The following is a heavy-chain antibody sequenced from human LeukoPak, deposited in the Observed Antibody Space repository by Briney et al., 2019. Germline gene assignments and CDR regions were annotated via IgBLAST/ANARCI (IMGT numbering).Heavy chain of an antibody. CDR3: ARVGMTTVTRGAFDI. V-gene: IGHV3-64*01. J-gene: IGHJ3*02. Sequence: GGSLRLSCAASGFTFSNYAMHWVRQAPGKGLEYVSGINNNGGSTYYANSVEGRFTLSRDNSKNTLYLQMGSLGAEDMAVYYCARVGMTTVTRGAFDIWGQGTMVTVSS. CDR1: GFTFSNYA. CDR2: INNNGGST. D-gene: IGHD4-17*01.